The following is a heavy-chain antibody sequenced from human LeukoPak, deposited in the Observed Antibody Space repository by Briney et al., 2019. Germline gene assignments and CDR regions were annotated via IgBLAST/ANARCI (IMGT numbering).Heavy chain of an antibody. V-gene: IGHV4-59*01. J-gene: IGHJ4*02. CDR1: GGSIRGYY. CDR2: IYSSGST. D-gene: IGHD5-18*01. Sequence: SETLSLTCNVSGGSIRGYYWSWIRQPPGKGLEWIGYIYSSGSTNYNPSLKSRVTMSVDTSKNQFSLKVSSVTAADTAVYYCARDSAGYSYGNWGQGTLVTVSS. CDR3: ARDSAGYSYGN.